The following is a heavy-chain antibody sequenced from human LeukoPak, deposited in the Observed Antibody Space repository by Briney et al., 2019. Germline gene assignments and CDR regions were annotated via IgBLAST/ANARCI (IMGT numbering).Heavy chain of an antibody. Sequence: EASVKVSCKASGYTFTGYYMHWVRQAPGQGLEWMGWINPNSGGTNYAQNFQGRVTMTRDTSISTAYMELSRLRSDDTAVYYCARREWELGGFDYWGQGTLVTVSS. CDR2: INPNSGGT. V-gene: IGHV1-2*02. CDR3: ARREWELGGFDY. CDR1: GYTFTGYY. D-gene: IGHD1-26*01. J-gene: IGHJ4*02.